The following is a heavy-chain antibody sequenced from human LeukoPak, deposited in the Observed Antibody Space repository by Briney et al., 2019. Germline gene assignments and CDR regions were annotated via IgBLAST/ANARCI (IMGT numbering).Heavy chain of an antibody. CDR3: ASSTYYYGSGSYYGNAFDI. Sequence: SETLSLTCTVSGGSISSYYWSWIRQPAGKGLEWIGYIYYSGSTNYNPSLKSRVTISVDTSKNQFSLKLSSVTAADTAVYYCASSTYYYGSGSYYGNAFDIWGQGTMVTVSS. CDR2: IYYSGST. D-gene: IGHD3-10*01. V-gene: IGHV4-59*01. J-gene: IGHJ3*02. CDR1: GGSISSYY.